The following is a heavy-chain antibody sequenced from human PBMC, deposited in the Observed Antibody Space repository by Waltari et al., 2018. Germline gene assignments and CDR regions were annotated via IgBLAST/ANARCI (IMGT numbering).Heavy chain of an antibody. Sequence: QVQLQESGPGLVKPSETLSLTCTVSGGSISSYYWSWIRQPPGKGLEWIGYIYYSGSTNYYPSLKSRVTISVDTTKNQFSLKLSSVTAADTAVYYCARGDNNSPRRPFDIWGQGTMVTVSS. V-gene: IGHV4-59*08. CDR2: IYYSGST. D-gene: IGHD1-20*01. J-gene: IGHJ3*02. CDR3: ARGDNNSPRRPFDI. CDR1: GGSISSYY.